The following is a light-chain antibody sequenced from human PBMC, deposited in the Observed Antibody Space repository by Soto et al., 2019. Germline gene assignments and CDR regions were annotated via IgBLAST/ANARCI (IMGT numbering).Light chain of an antibody. J-gene: IGLJ1*01. Sequence: QSVLTQPPSVSGAPGQRVTISCTGNRSNIGANYDVHWYQQLPGTAPKLLIYGSSNRPSGVPDRFSGSKSGTSASLAITGLRAEDDADYFCQSYDTSLSGGVFGTGTKVTVL. CDR3: QSYDTSLSGGV. V-gene: IGLV1-40*01. CDR2: GSS. CDR1: RSNIGANYD.